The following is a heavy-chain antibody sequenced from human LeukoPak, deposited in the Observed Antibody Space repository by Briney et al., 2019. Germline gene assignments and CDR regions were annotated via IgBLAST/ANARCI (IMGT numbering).Heavy chain of an antibody. CDR3: ARDLSSAPHDENWAANRFDP. Sequence: GGSLRLSCAASGLTFSTLAFHWVRQAPGKGLEWLAIISYDGNSKFYADSVRGRFAISRDNSRNTLYLQMSSLETEDTAVYYCARDLSSAPHDENWAANRFDPWGQGTLVTVSS. J-gene: IGHJ5*02. V-gene: IGHV3-30*09. D-gene: IGHD7-27*01. CDR2: ISYDGNSK. CDR1: GLTFSTLA.